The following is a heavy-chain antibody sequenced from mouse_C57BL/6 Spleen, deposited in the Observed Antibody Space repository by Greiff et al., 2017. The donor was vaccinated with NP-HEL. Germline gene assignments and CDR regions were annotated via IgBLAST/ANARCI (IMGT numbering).Heavy chain of an antibody. CDR1: GYTFTDYE. CDR3: TRGNYGYDFDY. J-gene: IGHJ2*01. Sequence: QVQLQQSGAELVRPGASVTLSCKASGYTFTDYEMHWVKQTPVHGLEWIGAIDPETGGTAYNQKFKGKAILTADKSSSTAYMELRSLTSEDSAVYYCTRGNYGYDFDYWGQGTTLTVSS. V-gene: IGHV1-15*01. D-gene: IGHD2-2*01. CDR2: IDPETGGT.